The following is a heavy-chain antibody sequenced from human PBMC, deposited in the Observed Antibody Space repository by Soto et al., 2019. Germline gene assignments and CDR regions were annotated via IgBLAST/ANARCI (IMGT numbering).Heavy chain of an antibody. CDR2: IIPVLGIA. D-gene: IGHD1-26*01. V-gene: IGHV1-69*02. J-gene: IGHJ4*02. CDR3: ARGSGGGFDD. CDR1: GGTFSTYI. Sequence: QVQLVQSGAAVKKPGSSVKVSCKASGGTFSTYIINWVRQAPGQGLEWMGRIIPVLGIANYAQKFQGRVTITADKSTGTADMDLSSLRSEDTAIYYCARGSGGGFDDWGQGTLVTVSS.